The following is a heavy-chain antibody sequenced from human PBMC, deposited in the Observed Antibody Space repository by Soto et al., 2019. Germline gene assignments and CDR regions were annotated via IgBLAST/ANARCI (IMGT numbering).Heavy chain of an antibody. V-gene: IGHV1-18*01. J-gene: IGHJ5*02. D-gene: IGHD6-13*01. CDR3: ARVFFYSIGIAAAGWFDP. CDR2: ISAYNGNT. CDR1: GYTFTSYG. Sequence: ASVKVSCKASGYTFTSYGISWVRQAPGQGLEWMGWISAYNGNTNYAQKLQGRVTMTTDTSTSTAYMELRSLRSDDTAVYYCARVFFYSIGIAAAGWFDPWGQGTLVTVSS.